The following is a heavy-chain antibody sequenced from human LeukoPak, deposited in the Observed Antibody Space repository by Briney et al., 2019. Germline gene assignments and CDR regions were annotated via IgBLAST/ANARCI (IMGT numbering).Heavy chain of an antibody. CDR2: IYETGST. D-gene: IGHD5-12*01. CDR3: ARHSGSGYNSYFYTMDV. Sequence: PSETLPLTCAVSGGSISSSTYCWGWIRQPPGKGLEWIGCIYETGSTYYKPSLKSRVTVSVDTSKNQFSLKLTSVTAADTAVYYCARHSGSGYNSYFYTMDVWGQGATVAVSS. V-gene: IGHV4-39*01. CDR1: GGSISSSTYC. J-gene: IGHJ6*02.